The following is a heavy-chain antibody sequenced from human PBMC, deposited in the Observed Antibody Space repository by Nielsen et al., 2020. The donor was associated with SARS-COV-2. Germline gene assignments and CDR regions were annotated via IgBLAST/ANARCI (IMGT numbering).Heavy chain of an antibody. J-gene: IGHJ4*02. CDR1: GFTFSDYY. CDR3: ARVGSSSWYFDY. D-gene: IGHD6-13*01. Sequence: GESLKISCAASGFTFSDYYMSWIRQAPGKGLEWVSYISSSSGYTNYADSVKGRFTISRDNSKNTLYLQMNSLRAEDTAVYYCARVGSSSWYFDYWGQGTLVTVSS. V-gene: IGHV3-11*06. CDR2: ISSSSGYT.